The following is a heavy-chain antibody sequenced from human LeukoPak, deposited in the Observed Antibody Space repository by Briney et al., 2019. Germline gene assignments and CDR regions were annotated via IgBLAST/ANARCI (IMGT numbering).Heavy chain of an antibody. CDR1: GYSFTSYW. J-gene: IGHJ4*02. V-gene: IGHV5-51*01. CDR2: INPGDSNT. CDR3: ARPFPPYYYDSSGYMYYFDY. D-gene: IGHD3-22*01. Sequence: GESLKISRKGSGYSFTSYWIGWVRQMPGKGLEWMGTINPGDSNTRYSPSFQGQVTISANKSISTAYLQWSSLQASDTAMYYCARPFPPYYYDSSGYMYYFDYWGQGTLVTVSS.